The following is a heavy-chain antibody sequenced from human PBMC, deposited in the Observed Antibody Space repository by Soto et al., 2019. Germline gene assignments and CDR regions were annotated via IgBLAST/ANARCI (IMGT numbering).Heavy chain of an antibody. J-gene: IGHJ6*03. CDR3: ARAMERLTGYMDD. Sequence: EVQLVESGGGLVQPGGSLRLSCAASGFTFSSYSMNWVRQAPGKGLEWVSYISSSSSTVYNADSVKGRFTISRDNAKNSLYLQMHSLRAEDTAVYYCARAMERLTGYMDDWGKGTPVTVSS. CDR1: GFTFSSYS. V-gene: IGHV3-48*01. D-gene: IGHD1-1*01. CDR2: ISSSSSTV.